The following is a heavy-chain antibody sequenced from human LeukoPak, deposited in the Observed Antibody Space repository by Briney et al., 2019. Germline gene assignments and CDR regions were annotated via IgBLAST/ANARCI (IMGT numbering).Heavy chain of an antibody. J-gene: IGHJ4*02. D-gene: IGHD3-9*01. CDR3: ARGTGFIIKD. CDR1: GFTFSLYW. CDR2: IKQDGSEK. Sequence: TGGSLRLSCAASGFTFSLYWMNWVRRAPGKGLEWVANIKQDGSEKNYVDSVKGRFTISRDNAKNSLYLQMNNLRVEDTAMYYCARGTGFIIKDWGQGTLVTVSS. V-gene: IGHV3-7*03.